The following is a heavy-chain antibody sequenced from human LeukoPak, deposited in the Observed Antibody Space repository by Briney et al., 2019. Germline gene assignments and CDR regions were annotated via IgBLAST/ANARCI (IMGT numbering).Heavy chain of an antibody. V-gene: IGHV3-23*01. Sequence: GGSLRLSCAASGFTFSSYAMSWVRQAPGKGLEWVSAIIASGGNTYNADSVKGRFTISRDNSKNTLYLQMNSLRGADTAVYYCAKYSGQYYQYRYMDVWGKGTTVTVSS. CDR3: AKYSGQYYQYRYMDV. D-gene: IGHD2-21*01. CDR2: IIASGGNT. CDR1: GFTFSSYA. J-gene: IGHJ6*03.